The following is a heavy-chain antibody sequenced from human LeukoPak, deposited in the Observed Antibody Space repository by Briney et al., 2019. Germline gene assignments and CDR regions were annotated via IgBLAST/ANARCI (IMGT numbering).Heavy chain of an antibody. CDR3: ARRGGVIVYYFDY. CDR2: ISYDGSNK. V-gene: IGHV3-30-3*01. CDR1: GFTFSSYA. Sequence: GGSLRLSCAASGFTFSSYAMHWVRQAPGKGLEWVAVISYDGSNKYYADSVKGRFTISRDNSKNTLYLQMNSLRAEDTAVYYCARRGGVIVYYFDYWGQGTLVTVSS. D-gene: IGHD3-16*02. J-gene: IGHJ4*02.